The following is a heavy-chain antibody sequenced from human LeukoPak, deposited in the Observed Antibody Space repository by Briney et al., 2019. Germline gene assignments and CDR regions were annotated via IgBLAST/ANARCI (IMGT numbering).Heavy chain of an antibody. D-gene: IGHD3-16*02. V-gene: IGHV1-8*03. Sequence: ASVKVSCKASGYTFTSYDINWVRQATGQGLEWMGWMNPNSGNTGYAQKFQGRVTITRNTSISTAYMELSSLRSEDTAVYYCARGLITFGGVIVHDAFDIWGQGTMVTVSS. CDR1: GYTFTSYD. CDR2: MNPNSGNT. J-gene: IGHJ3*02. CDR3: ARGLITFGGVIVHDAFDI.